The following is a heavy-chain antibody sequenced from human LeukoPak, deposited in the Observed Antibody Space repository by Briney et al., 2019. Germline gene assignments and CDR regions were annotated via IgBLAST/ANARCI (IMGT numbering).Heavy chain of an antibody. V-gene: IGHV1-2*02. Sequence: ASVKVSCKASGYTFTGYYMHWVRQAPGQGLEWMGWINPNTDDTKYAQKFQGKATMTRDTSISTVYMDLNSLTSDDTAVYYCARGDTVVLIGPTEYYFDYWGQGTLVTVSS. CDR2: INPNTDDT. D-gene: IGHD2-15*01. CDR1: GYTFTGYY. J-gene: IGHJ4*02. CDR3: ARGDTVVLIGPTEYYFDY.